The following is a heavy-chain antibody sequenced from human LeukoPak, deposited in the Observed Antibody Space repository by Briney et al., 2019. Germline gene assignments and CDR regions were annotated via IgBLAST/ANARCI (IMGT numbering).Heavy chain of an antibody. V-gene: IGHV4-59*01. CDR2: IYYSGST. D-gene: IGHD6-13*01. CDR1: GGSISSYY. J-gene: IGHJ5*02. CDR3: ARAYSSSWYDWFDP. Sequence: SETLCLTCTVSGGSISSYYWSWIRQPPGKALERIGYIYYSGSTNYNPSLKSRVTISVDTSKNQFSLKLSSVTAADTAVYYCARAYSSSWYDWFDPWGQGTLVTVSS.